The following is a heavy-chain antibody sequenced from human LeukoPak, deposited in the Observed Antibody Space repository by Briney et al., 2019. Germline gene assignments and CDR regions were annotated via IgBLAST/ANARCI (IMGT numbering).Heavy chain of an antibody. V-gene: IGHV2-5*01. Sequence: SGPTLVKPTQTLTLTCTFSGFSLSTRGVGVGWIRQPPGKALEWLALIYWNDDKRYSPSLKSRLTITKDTSKNQVVLTMTNMDPVDTATYYCAHSYDFWSGSLWFDPWGQGTLVTVSS. CDR1: GFSLSTRGVG. CDR3: AHSYDFWSGSLWFDP. D-gene: IGHD3-3*01. CDR2: IYWNDDK. J-gene: IGHJ5*02.